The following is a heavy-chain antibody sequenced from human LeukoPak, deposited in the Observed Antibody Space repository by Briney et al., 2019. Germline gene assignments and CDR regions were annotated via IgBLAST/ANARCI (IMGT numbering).Heavy chain of an antibody. CDR2: INPNSGGT. CDR1: GYTFTGYY. CDR3: AREREGYYYYYMDV. V-gene: IGHV1-2*02. Sequence: ASVKVSCKASGYTFTGYYMHWVRQAPGQGLEWMGWINPNSGGTNYAQKFQGRVTMTRDTSISTAYMELSRLRSDDTAVHYCAREREGYYYYYMDVWGKGTTVTVSS. J-gene: IGHJ6*03.